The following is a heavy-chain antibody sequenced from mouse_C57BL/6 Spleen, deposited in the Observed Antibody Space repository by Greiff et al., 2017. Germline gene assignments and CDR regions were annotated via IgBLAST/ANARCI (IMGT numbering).Heavy chain of an antibody. CDR3: ARGTTYYGRDY. CDR1: GYTFTSYW. V-gene: IGHV1-55*01. D-gene: IGHD5-5*01. J-gene: IGHJ4*01. CDR2: IDPGSGST. Sequence: VQLQQPGAELVKPGASVKMSCKASGYTFTSYWITWVKQRPGQGLEWIGNIDPGSGSTNYNEKFKSKATLHVDTSSSTAYMQLSSLTSEDSSVYYCARGTTYYGRDYWGQGTSVTVSS.